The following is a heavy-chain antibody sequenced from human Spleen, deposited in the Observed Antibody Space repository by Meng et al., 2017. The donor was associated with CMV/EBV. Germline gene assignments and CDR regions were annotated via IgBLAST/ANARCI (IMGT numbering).Heavy chain of an antibody. J-gene: IGHJ5*01. V-gene: IGHV1-2*02. CDR2: AHPNSGGS. Sequence: TSGYTFTCYSLPWVRQAPGQGLEWMGWAHPNSGGSNFAQKFQGRVTMTTDTSITTAYMELRSLKFDDTAVYYCAKRGYSSSSWFDSWGQGTLVTVSS. D-gene: IGHD6-6*01. CDR1: GYTFTCYS. CDR3: AKRGYSSSSWFDS.